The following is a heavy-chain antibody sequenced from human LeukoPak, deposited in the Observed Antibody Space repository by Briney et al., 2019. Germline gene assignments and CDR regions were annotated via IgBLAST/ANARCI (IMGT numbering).Heavy chain of an antibody. CDR2: IYSGGST. Sequence: GGSLRLSGAASGFTVSSNYMSWVRPAPGEGLEWVSVIYSGGSTYYADSVKGRFTISRDSSKNTLYLQMNSLRAEDTAVYYCARDQFAFGLFDYWGQGTLVTVSS. V-gene: IGHV3-53*01. J-gene: IGHJ4*02. CDR3: ARDQFAFGLFDY. CDR1: GFTVSSNY. D-gene: IGHD3/OR15-3a*01.